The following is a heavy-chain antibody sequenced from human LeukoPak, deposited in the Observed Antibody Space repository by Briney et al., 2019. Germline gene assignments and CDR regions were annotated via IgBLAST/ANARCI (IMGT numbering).Heavy chain of an antibody. V-gene: IGHV4-59*01. CDR3: ARENYVSDI. CDR2: VSNSGNT. CDR1: GGFINNFY. J-gene: IGHJ3*02. Sequence: PSETLSLTCIVSGGFINNFYWSWIRQPPGKGLEWIGYVSNSGNTNYNPSFRSRFTISVGTSKNQFSLKLTSVTAADTAVYFCARENYVSDIWGQGTMVTVSS.